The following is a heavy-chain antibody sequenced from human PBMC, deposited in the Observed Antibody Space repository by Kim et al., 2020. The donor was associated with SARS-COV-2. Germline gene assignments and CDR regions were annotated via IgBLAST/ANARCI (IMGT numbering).Heavy chain of an antibody. CDR2: INPNSGGT. CDR3: ARIPRGIVGATKSSFFDI. Sequence: ASVKVSCKASGYTFTGYYMHWVRQAPGQGLEWMGWINPNSGGTNYAQKFQGRVTMTRDTSISTAYMELSRLRSDDTAVYYCARIPRGIVGATKSSFFDIWGQGKMVTVSS. CDR1: GYTFTGYY. D-gene: IGHD1-26*01. V-gene: IGHV1-2*02. J-gene: IGHJ3*02.